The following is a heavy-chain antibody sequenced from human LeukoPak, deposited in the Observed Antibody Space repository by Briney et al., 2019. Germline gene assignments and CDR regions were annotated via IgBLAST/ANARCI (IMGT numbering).Heavy chain of an antibody. CDR3: ARGPPSERYGSGTYYTYKFYYYMDV. V-gene: IGHV1-2*02. J-gene: IGHJ6*03. CDR2: INPNSGGT. D-gene: IGHD3-10*01. CDR1: GYTFTGYY. Sequence: ASVKVSCKASGYTFTGYYMHWVRQAPGQGLEWMGWINPNSGGTNYAQKFQGRVTMTRDTSISTAYMDMSRLTSDDTADYYCARGPPSERYGSGTYYTYKFYYYMDVWGKGTTVTVSS.